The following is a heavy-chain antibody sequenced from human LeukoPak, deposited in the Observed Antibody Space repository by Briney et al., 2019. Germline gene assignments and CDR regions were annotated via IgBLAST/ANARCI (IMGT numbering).Heavy chain of an antibody. CDR1: GGSISSYY. CDR2: IYNSGSN. J-gene: IGHJ3*02. CDR3: ARDLGPYYDFWSQEGAAFDI. Sequence: SETLSLTCTVSGGSISSYYWSWIRQPAGKGGEWSGRIYNSGSNNYNPSLKRRVTISVDKYKKQFSLKLSSVTAADTAVYYCARDLGPYYDFWSQEGAAFDIWGQGTMVTVSS. D-gene: IGHD3-3*01. V-gene: IGHV4-4*07.